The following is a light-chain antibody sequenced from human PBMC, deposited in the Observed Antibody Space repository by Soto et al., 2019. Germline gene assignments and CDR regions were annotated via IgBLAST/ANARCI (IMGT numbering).Light chain of an antibody. CDR2: RND. V-gene: IGLV1-47*01. CDR1: SSNIGRNY. CDR3: EAWDDSLSGLYV. Sequence: QSVLTQPPSASGTPGQRVTISCSGSSSNIGRNYVYWYQQLPGTAPKLLIYRNDQRPSGVPDRLSGSKSGTSASLAISGLRSEDEADYYCEAWDDSLSGLYVFGTGTKVTVL. J-gene: IGLJ1*01.